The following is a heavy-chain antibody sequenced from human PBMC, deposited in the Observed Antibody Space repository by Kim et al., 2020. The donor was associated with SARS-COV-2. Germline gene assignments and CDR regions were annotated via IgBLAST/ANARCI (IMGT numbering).Heavy chain of an antibody. CDR3: ASMIKRYCSGGSCPNWFDP. V-gene: IGHV4-34*01. D-gene: IGHD2-15*01. J-gene: IGHJ5*02. CDR1: GGSFSGYY. CDR2: INHSGST. Sequence: SETLSLTCAVYGGSFSGYYWSWIRQPPGKGLEWIGEINHSGSTNYNPSLKSRVTISVDTSKNQFSLKLSSVTAADTAVYYCASMIKRYCSGGSCPNWFDPWGQGTLVTVSS.